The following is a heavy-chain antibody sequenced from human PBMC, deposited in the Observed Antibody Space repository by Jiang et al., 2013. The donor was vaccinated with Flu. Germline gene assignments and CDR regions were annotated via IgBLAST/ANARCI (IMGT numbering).Heavy chain of an antibody. CDR1: GGSISSYY. V-gene: IGHV4-59*01. D-gene: IGHD6-19*01. J-gene: IGHJ4*02. CDR3: ASRGLAVAGPTYFDY. Sequence: TCPGLVKPSETLPLTCTVSGGSISSYYWSWIRQPPGKGLEWIGYIYYSGSTNYNPSLKSRVTISVDTSKNQFSLKLSSVTAADTAVYYCASRGLAVAGPTYFDYWGQGTLVTVSS. CDR2: IYYSGST.